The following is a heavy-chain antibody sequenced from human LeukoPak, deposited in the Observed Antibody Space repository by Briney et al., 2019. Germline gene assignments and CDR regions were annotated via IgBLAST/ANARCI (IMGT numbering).Heavy chain of an antibody. J-gene: IGHJ5*02. CDR1: GGSISSGGYY. CDR3: ARDLRGREYSSSSDWFDP. Sequence: SQTLSLTCAVSGGSISSGGYYWSWIRQPPGKGLEWIGCVYYTGSTNYNPSLKSRVTLSVDTSKNQFSLKLSSVTAADTAVYYCARDLRGREYSSSSDWFDPWGQGTLVTVSS. D-gene: IGHD6-6*01. V-gene: IGHV4-61*08. CDR2: VYYTGST.